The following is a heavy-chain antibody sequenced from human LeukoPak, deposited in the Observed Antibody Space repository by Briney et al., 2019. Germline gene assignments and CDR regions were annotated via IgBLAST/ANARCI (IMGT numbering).Heavy chain of an antibody. CDR3: ARGRVSSSTWYSTYYYFFYMDF. D-gene: IGHD4-11*01. CDR2: VDHTGST. J-gene: IGHJ6*03. V-gene: IGHV4-59*01. Sequence: PSETLSLTCTVSGGSISSYYWSWIRQPPGKGLEWIGYVDHTGSTKFNPSLNGRVSISRDTSKNFFSLRLRSVTAADTAVYFCARGRVSSSTWYSTYYYFFYMDFWGKGTTVTVSS. CDR1: GGSISSYY.